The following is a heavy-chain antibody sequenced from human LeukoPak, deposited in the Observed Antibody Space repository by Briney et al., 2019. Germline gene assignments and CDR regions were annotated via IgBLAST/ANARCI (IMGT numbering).Heavy chain of an antibody. Sequence: GGSLRLSCAASGFTFDDYAMHWVRHAPGKGLEWVSGISWNSGSIGYADSVKGRFTISRDNAKNSLYLQMNSLRAGDTALYYCAKDIYGDYYYGMDVWGQGTTVTVSS. D-gene: IGHD4-17*01. CDR1: GFTFDDYA. CDR3: AKDIYGDYYYGMDV. CDR2: ISWNSGSI. V-gene: IGHV3-9*01. J-gene: IGHJ6*02.